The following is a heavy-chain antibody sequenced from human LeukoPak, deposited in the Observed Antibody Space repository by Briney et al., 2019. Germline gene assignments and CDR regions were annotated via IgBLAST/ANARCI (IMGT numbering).Heavy chain of an antibody. Sequence: PGGSLRLSCAASGFTFSSYGMHWVRQAPGKGLEWVAFIRYDGSNKYYADSVKGRFTISRDNSKNTLYLQMNSLRAEDTAVYYCAGLYYYGSGSYDYYYYYMDVWGKGTTVTISS. D-gene: IGHD3-10*01. CDR2: IRYDGSNK. CDR1: GFTFSSYG. J-gene: IGHJ6*03. CDR3: AGLYYYGSGSYDYYYYYMDV. V-gene: IGHV3-30*02.